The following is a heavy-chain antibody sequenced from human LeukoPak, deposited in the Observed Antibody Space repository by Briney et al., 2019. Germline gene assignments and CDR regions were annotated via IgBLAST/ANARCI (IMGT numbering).Heavy chain of an antibody. D-gene: IGHD3-3*01. Sequence: SETLSLTCTVSGGSISTYYWSWIRQPPGKGLECIGYMYYSGSTNYSPSLKSRVTISVDTSKNQFSLNLNSVTAADSAFYYCARGLASGYPPIPFDYWGQGTLVTVSS. V-gene: IGHV4-59*12. J-gene: IGHJ4*02. CDR2: MYYSGST. CDR1: GGSISTYY. CDR3: ARGLASGYPPIPFDY.